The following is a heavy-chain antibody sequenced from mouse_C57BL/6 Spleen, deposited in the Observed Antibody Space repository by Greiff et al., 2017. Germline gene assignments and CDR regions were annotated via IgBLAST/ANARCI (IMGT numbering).Heavy chain of an antibody. V-gene: IGHV14-4*01. D-gene: IGHD1-1*01. CDR1: GFNIKDDY. J-gene: IGHJ2*01. Sequence: VQLQQSGAELVRPGASVKLSCTASGFNIKDDYLHWVKQRPEQGLEWIGWIDPENGDTESASKFPGKATITADTSSNTSYLQLSSLTSEDTAVYYCTTGITTVVATNYWGQGTTLTVSS. CDR3: TTGITTVVATNY. CDR2: IDPENGDT.